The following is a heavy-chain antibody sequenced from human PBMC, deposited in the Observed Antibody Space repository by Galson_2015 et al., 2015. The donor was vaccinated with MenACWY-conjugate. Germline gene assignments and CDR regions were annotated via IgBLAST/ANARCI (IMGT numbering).Heavy chain of an antibody. D-gene: IGHD3-22*01. Sequence: GAKYYADSVPARFIISRDNSKNTLYVQMNSLTADDTAVYYCARESGDSSDQSSSWGQGTLVTVSS. CDR2: GAK. CDR3: ARESGDSSDQSSS. J-gene: IGHJ5*02. V-gene: IGHV3-53*01.